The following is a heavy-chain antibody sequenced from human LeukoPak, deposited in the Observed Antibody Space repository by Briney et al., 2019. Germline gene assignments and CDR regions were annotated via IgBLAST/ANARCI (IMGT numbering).Heavy chain of an antibody. CDR2: IKQDGSEK. V-gene: IGHV3-7*03. CDR3: AREDLSLTGSLED. CDR1: GFTFSSYW. Sequence: GGSLRLSCAASGFTFSSYWMSWVRQATGKGLEWVANIKQDGSEKYYVDSVKGRFTISRDNAKNSLYLQMNSLRAEDTAVYYCAREDLSLTGSLEDWGQGTLVTVSS. J-gene: IGHJ4*02. D-gene: IGHD1-14*01.